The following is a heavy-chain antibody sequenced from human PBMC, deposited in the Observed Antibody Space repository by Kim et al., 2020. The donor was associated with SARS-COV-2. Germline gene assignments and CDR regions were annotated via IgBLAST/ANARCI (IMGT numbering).Heavy chain of an antibody. CDR2: IIPILGIT. V-gene: IGHV1-69*04. D-gene: IGHD2-2*01. CDR3: ARGRGSSTSFNWFDP. Sequence: SVKVSCKTSGGTFSSYAINWVRQAPGQGLEWMGRIIPILGITDYAQKFQGRVTTYADKATSTVYMELGVVRFEDTAVYYCARGRGSSTSFNWFDPWGQG. CDR1: GGTFSSYA. J-gene: IGHJ5*02.